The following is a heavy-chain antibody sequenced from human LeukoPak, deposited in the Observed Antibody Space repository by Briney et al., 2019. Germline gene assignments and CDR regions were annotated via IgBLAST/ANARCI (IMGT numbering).Heavy chain of an antibody. J-gene: IGHJ4*02. CDR3: AKGVDY. D-gene: IGHD3-16*01. CDR2: ISYGGSSE. CDR1: GFTFSSHS. V-gene: IGHV3-30*09. Sequence: GGSLRLSCVASGFTFSSHSMHWVRQAPGKGLEWVAFISYGGSSESYADSVQGRFAISRDNSKNTLYLQMNSLTAEDTAVYYCAKGVDYWGQGTLVTVSS.